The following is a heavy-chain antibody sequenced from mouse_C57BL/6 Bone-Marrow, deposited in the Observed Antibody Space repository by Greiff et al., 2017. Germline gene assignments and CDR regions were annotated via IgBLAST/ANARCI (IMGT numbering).Heavy chain of an antibody. CDR1: GYTFTTYP. D-gene: IGHD1-1*01. CDR2: FHPYNDDT. Sequence: QFHVKQSGAELVKPGASVKMSCKASGYTFTTYPIEWMKQNHGKSLEWIGNFHPYNDDTKYNEKFKGKATLTVEKSSSTVYLELSRLTSDDSAVYYGARWYYGSSYGYFDYWGQGTTLTVSS. CDR3: ARWYYGSSYGYFDY. V-gene: IGHV1-47*01. J-gene: IGHJ2*01.